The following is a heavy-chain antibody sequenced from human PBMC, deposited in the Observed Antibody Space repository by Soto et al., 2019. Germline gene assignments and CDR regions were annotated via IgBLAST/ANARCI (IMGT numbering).Heavy chain of an antibody. D-gene: IGHD2-8*01. CDR1: GGSFSGYY. V-gene: IGHV4-34*01. Sequence: QVQLQQWGAGLLKPSETLSLTCAVYGGSFSGYYWSWIRQPPGKGLEWIGEINHSGSTNYNPSLKSRVTISVDTSKNQFSLKLSSVTAADTAVYYCARSRIVYAILPRPTPDLDYWGQGTLVTVSS. CDR3: ARSRIVYAILPRPTPDLDY. CDR2: INHSGST. J-gene: IGHJ4*02.